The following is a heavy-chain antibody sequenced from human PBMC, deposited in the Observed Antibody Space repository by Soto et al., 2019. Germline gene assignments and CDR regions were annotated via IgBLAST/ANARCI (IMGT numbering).Heavy chain of an antibody. CDR2: ISAYNGNT. D-gene: IGHD2-8*01. V-gene: IGHV1-18*01. CDR3: AIVVTPRHGLFWFDP. J-gene: IGHJ5*02. CDR1: GYTFTSYG. Sequence: GASVKVSCKASGYTFTSYGISWVRQAPGQGLEWMGWISAYNGNTNYAQKLQGRVTMTTDTSTSTAYMELRSLRSDDTAVYYCAIVVTPRHGLFWFDPWGQGTLVTVSS.